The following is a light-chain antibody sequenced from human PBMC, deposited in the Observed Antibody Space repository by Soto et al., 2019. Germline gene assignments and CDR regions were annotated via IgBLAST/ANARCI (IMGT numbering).Light chain of an antibody. Sequence: DMQMTQSPSSLSASVGDRVTITCRASQGLGNYLAWHQQKPGKSPKLLIYSASSLQSGVPSRFSGSGSGTDFTLTISGLQPEEVANYYCLAYNGPPLSLGGGTKVEI. CDR3: LAYNGPPLS. J-gene: IGKJ4*01. V-gene: IGKV1-27*01. CDR1: QGLGNY. CDR2: SAS.